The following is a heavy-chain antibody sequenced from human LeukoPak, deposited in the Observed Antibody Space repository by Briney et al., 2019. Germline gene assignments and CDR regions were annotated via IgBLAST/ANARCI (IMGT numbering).Heavy chain of an antibody. V-gene: IGHV3-33*07. J-gene: IGHJ4*02. D-gene: IGHD3-22*01. CDR1: GFIFNNYG. CDR2: IWYDGSNK. Sequence: GGSLRLSCAASGFIFNNYGMYWVRQAPGKGLEWVAVIWYDGSNKYYADSVKGRFTITRDNSKNTVYLQMNSLRVEDTAVYYCARVYFVGGYNYPPPDYWGQGTLVTVSS. CDR3: ARVYFVGGYNYPPPDY.